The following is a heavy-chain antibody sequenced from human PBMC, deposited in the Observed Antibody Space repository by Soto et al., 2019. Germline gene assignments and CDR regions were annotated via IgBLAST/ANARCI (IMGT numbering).Heavy chain of an antibody. CDR1: GASFSDFY. Sequence: PSETLSLTCAVSGASFSDFYWSWIRQSPGKGLEWIGEISHSGRTNYNPSLQSRVTISVDTSKNQFSLRLTSVTAADTAVYYCAREGGATDNWFAPWGQGTLVTFSS. D-gene: IGHD5-12*01. CDR2: ISHSGRT. J-gene: IGHJ5*02. V-gene: IGHV4-34*01. CDR3: AREGGATDNWFAP.